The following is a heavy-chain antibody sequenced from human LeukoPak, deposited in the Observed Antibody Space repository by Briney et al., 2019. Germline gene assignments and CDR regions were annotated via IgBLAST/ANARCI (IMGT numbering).Heavy chain of an antibody. J-gene: IGHJ4*02. CDR2: IYTSGST. D-gene: IGHD3-22*01. CDR3: AREEEDYYDSSGYYGD. Sequence: SETLSLTCTVSGGSISRYYWSWIRQPAGKGLEWIGRIYTSGSTNYNPSLKSRVTMSVDTSKNQFSLKLSSVAAADTAVYYCAREEEDYYDSSGYYGDWGQGTLVTVSS. V-gene: IGHV4-4*07. CDR1: GGSISRYY.